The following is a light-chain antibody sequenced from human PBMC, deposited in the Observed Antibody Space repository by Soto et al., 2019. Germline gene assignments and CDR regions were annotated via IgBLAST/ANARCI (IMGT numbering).Light chain of an antibody. J-gene: IGKJ1*01. Sequence: DLHVTQSPSSLPASLGDRVTITCRASENIKNYLTWYQQKPGKAPKLLIYGASTLKTGVPSRFSGSGSGTDFTFTIGGLQPDDFATYYCAQIYTAQWKFGQGTRVDLK. CDR2: GAS. CDR1: ENIKNY. CDR3: AQIYTAQWK. V-gene: IGKV1-39*01.